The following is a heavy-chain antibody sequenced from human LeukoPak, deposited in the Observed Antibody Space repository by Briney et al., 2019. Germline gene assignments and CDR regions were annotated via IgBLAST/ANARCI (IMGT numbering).Heavy chain of an antibody. D-gene: IGHD5-24*01. Sequence: GASVKVSCKASGYTFTSYDINWVRQATGQGLAWMGWMNPNSGNTGYAQKFQGRVTMTRNTSISTAYMELSSLRSEDTAVYYCARASRRGWLQLYYFDYWGQGTLVTVSS. CDR1: GYTFTSYD. CDR3: ARASRRGWLQLYYFDY. V-gene: IGHV1-8*01. CDR2: MNPNSGNT. J-gene: IGHJ4*02.